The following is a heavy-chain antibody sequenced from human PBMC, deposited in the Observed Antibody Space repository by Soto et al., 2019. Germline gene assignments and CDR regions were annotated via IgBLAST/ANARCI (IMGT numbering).Heavy chain of an antibody. CDR2: IAYDGSNK. D-gene: IGHD5-12*01. V-gene: IGHV3-30*18. Sequence: PGGSLRLSCAASAFSFSDYGMHWVRQGPGQGLGWVGVIAYDGSNKYYADSVKGRFTISRDNSKNTLYLQMDSLRAEDTAVYYCAKNHQRAPSRDGYNLIDYWGQGTLVTVSS. CDR3: AKNHQRAPSRDGYNLIDY. CDR1: AFSFSDYG. J-gene: IGHJ4*02.